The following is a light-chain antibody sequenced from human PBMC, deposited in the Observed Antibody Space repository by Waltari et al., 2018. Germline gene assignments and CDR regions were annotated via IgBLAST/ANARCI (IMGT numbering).Light chain of an antibody. Sequence: EIVLTQSPGTLSLSPGERATLSCRASQSVSRSLTWYQQKPGQAPRLLIYDASSRATGIPDRVRGRGSGTDFSFTISRLQPEDFAVYYCQHYVRLPATFGQGTKVEIK. J-gene: IGKJ1*01. V-gene: IGKV3-20*01. CDR1: QSVSRS. CDR2: DAS. CDR3: QHYVRLPAT.